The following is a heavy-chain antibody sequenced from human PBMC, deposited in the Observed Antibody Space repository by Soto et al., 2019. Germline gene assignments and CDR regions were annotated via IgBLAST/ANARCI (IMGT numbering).Heavy chain of an antibody. J-gene: IGHJ4*02. V-gene: IGHV1-69*06. CDR2: IIPLFGTA. CDR3: ASKAACGGDCYAFDS. CDR1: GGIFSSNT. D-gene: IGHD2-21*02. Sequence: QVYLVQSGAEVKKPGSSVKISCTASGGIFSSNTINWVRQAAGQGLEWMGGIIPLFGTANYAEKFQGRVTITADKSTKTEYMELTSLRSEATAVYYCASKAACGGDCYAFDSWGQGTLVTVSS.